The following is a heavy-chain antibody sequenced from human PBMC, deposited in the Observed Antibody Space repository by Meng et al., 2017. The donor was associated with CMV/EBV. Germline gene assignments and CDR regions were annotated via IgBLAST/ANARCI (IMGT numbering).Heavy chain of an antibody. CDR2: IYYSGST. V-gene: IGHV4-30-4*08. J-gene: IGHJ5*02. CDR3: AHKGRRMAAAGINWFDP. Sequence: LQECGTGLVTPAQTLTLSCTVSAGSISSGDYYSSWLRQPPVKGLEWIGYIYYSGSTYYNPSLKSLVTISVDTSKNQFSLKLSSVTAADTAVYYCAHKGRRMAAAGINWFDPWGQGTLVTVSS. D-gene: IGHD6-13*01. CDR1: AGSISSGDYY.